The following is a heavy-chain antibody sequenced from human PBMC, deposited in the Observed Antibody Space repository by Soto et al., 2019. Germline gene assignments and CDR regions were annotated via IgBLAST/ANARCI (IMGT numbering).Heavy chain of an antibody. J-gene: IGHJ6*02. Sequence: SVKVSCKASGGTFSSYAISWVRQAPGQGLEWMGGIIPIFGTANYAQKFQGRVTITADESTSTAYMELSSLRSEDTAVYYCATRGCGGDCYSNYYYGMDVWGQGTTVTVSS. CDR1: GGTFSSYA. V-gene: IGHV1-69*13. D-gene: IGHD2-21*02. CDR3: ATRGCGGDCYSNYYYGMDV. CDR2: IIPIFGTA.